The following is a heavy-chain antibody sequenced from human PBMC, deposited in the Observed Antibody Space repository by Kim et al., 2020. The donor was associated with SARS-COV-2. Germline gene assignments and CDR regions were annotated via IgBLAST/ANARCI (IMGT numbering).Heavy chain of an antibody. V-gene: IGHV4-61*01. D-gene: IGHD3-10*01. CDR1: GGSVSSGSYY. CDR3: ARGWFGDGDY. CDR2: IYYSGST. Sequence: SETLSLTCTVSGGSVSSGSYYWSWIRQPPGKGLEWIGYIYYSGSTNYNPSLKSRVTISVDTSKNQFSLKLSSVTAADTAVYYCARGWFGDGDYWGQGTLVTVSS. J-gene: IGHJ4*02.